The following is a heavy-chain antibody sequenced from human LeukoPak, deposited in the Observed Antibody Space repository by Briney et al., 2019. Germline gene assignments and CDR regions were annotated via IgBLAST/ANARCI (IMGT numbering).Heavy chain of an antibody. CDR2: IYPGDSDT. CDR3: ARLATGHDYYGSGSYYTYFDY. Sequence: GESLKISCKGSGYSFTSYWIGWVRQMPGKGLEWMGIIYPGDSDTRYSPSFQGQVTISADKSISTAYLQWSSLKASDTAMYYCARLATGHDYYGSGSYYTYFDYWGQGTLVTVSS. V-gene: IGHV5-51*01. J-gene: IGHJ4*02. D-gene: IGHD3-10*01. CDR1: GYSFTSYW.